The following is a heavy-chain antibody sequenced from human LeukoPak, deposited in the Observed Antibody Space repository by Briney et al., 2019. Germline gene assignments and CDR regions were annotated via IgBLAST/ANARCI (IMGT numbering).Heavy chain of an antibody. Sequence: ASVKVSCKVSGGTFSSYAISWVRQAPGQGLEWMGRIIPILGIANYAQKFQGRVTITADKSTSTAYMELSSLRSEDTAVYYCARRSYYYYGMDVWGQGTTVTVSS. CDR2: IIPILGIA. CDR3: ARRSYYYYGMDV. J-gene: IGHJ6*02. V-gene: IGHV1-69*04. CDR1: GGTFSSYA.